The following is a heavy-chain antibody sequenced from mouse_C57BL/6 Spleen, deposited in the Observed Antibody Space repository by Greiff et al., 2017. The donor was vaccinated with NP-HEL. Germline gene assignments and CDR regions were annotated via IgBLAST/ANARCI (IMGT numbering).Heavy chain of an antibody. J-gene: IGHJ2*01. D-gene: IGHD1-1*01. CDR1: GFNIKDDY. Sequence: VQLQQSGAELVRPGASVKLSCTASGFNIKDDYMHWVKQRPEQGLEWIGWIGPENGDTEYASKFQGKATITADTSSNTAYLQLSSLTSEDTAVYYWTIAVVGEGYFDDWGQGTTLTVSS. CDR2: IGPENGDT. V-gene: IGHV14-4*01. CDR3: TIAVVGEGYFDD.